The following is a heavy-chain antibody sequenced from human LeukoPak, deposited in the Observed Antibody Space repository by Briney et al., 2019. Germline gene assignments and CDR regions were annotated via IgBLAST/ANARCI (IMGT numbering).Heavy chain of an antibody. J-gene: IGHJ3*02. V-gene: IGHV4-59*08. CDR2: IYYSGST. CDR1: GGSISSYY. CDR3: ARHLSPGYHYDSSGYDAFDI. Sequence: SETLSLTCTVSGGSISSYYWSWIRQPPGKGLEWIGYIYYSGSTNYNPSLKSRVTISVDTSKNQFSLKLNSVTAADTAVYYCARHLSPGYHYDSSGYDAFDIWGQGTMVTVSS. D-gene: IGHD3-22*01.